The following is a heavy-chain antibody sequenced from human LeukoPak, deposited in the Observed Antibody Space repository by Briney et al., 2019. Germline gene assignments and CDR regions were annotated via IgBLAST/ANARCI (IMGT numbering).Heavy chain of an antibody. D-gene: IGHD3-9*01. J-gene: IGHJ4*02. CDR2: ISSDGTTT. V-gene: IGHV3-74*01. CDR1: GFTLSKYW. CDR3: ASPGDNYAILGLDY. Sequence: GGSLRLSCAAPGFTLSKYWMHWVRHAPGKGLAWVSRISSDGTTTAYADSVKGRFTISRDSAKNMLYLQMNSLRVEDTAMYYCASPGDNYAILGLDYWGQGTLVTVSS.